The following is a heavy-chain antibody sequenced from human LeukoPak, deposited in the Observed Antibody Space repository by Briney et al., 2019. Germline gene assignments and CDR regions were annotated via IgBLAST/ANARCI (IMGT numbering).Heavy chain of an antibody. D-gene: IGHD6-13*01. J-gene: IGHJ3*02. CDR3: ARSAKSIAAAPVDAFDI. Sequence: SGTLSLTCTVPGGSFGSGVYYWSWSRQPPGKGLEWIWYMYYSGSTYYNTTLKSPCTISVDKSKTKFSLKRSSVTAADTAVYYCARSAKSIAAAPVDAFDIWGQGTMVTVSS. CDR1: GGSFGSGVYY. V-gene: IGHV4-30-4*08. CDR2: MYYSGST.